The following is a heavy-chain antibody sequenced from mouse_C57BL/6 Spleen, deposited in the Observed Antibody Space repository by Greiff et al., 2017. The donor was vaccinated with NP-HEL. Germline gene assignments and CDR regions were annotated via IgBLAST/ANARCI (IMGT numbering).Heavy chain of an antibody. V-gene: IGHV1-81*01. Sequence: VKLMESGAELARPGASVKLSCKASGYTFTSYGISWVKQRTGQGLEWIGEIYPRSGNTYYNEKFKGKATLTADKSSSTAYMELRSLTSEDSAVYFCARFYDYDGAGYFDVWGTGTTVTVSS. CDR1: GYTFTSYG. J-gene: IGHJ1*03. D-gene: IGHD2-4*01. CDR2: IYPRSGNT. CDR3: ARFYDYDGAGYFDV.